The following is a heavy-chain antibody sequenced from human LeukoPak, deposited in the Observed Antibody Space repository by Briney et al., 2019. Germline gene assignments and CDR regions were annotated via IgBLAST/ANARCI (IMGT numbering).Heavy chain of an antibody. J-gene: IGHJ6*03. Sequence: ASVKVSCKASGYTFTSYGISWVRQAPGQGLEWMGWISGYNGNTNYAQNLQGRVTMTTGTSTGTVYMELRSLRSDDTAVYYCAFSSYYLQGNYYYMDVWGKGTTVTVSS. D-gene: IGHD1-26*01. V-gene: IGHV1-18*01. CDR3: AFSSYYLQGNYYYMDV. CDR2: ISGYNGNT. CDR1: GYTFTSYG.